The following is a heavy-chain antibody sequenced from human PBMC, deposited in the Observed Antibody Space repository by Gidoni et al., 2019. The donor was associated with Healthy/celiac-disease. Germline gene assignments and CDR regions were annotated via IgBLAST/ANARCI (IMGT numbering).Heavy chain of an antibody. Sequence: QVRLVQSGAEVKKPGASVKVSCKVSGYPLPALAMHWVRQAPGKGLEWMGGFDPEDGETIYAQKFQGRVTMTEDTSTDTAYMELSSLRSEDTAVYYCATVPYYDSSGYPFQHWGQGTLVTVSS. J-gene: IGHJ1*01. V-gene: IGHV1-24*01. CDR1: GYPLPALA. D-gene: IGHD3-22*01. CDR2: FDPEDGET. CDR3: ATVPYYDSSGYPFQH.